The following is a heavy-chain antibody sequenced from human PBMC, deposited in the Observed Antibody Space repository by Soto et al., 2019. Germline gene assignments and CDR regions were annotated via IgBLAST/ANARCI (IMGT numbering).Heavy chain of an antibody. D-gene: IGHD2-2*03. V-gene: IGHV4-34*01. J-gene: IGHJ6*03. CDR2: INHSGST. CDR3: ARGPQVPGDCSSTSCYDGPYMDV. CDR1: GGSFSGYY. Sequence: QVQLQQWGAGLLKPSETLSLTCAVYGGSFSGYYWSWIRQPPGKGLEWIGEINHSGSTNYNPSLKRRVTISVDTSKNQFSLKLSSVTAADTAVYYCARGPQVPGDCSSTSCYDGPYMDVWGKGTTVTVSS.